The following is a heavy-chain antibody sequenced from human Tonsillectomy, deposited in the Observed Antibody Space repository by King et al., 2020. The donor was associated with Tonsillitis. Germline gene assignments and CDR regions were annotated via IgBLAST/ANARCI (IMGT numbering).Heavy chain of an antibody. CDR1: GFTVSNYW. CDR3: TRERYGGHDY. Sequence: VQLVESGGGLVQPGGSLRLSCAASGFTVSNYWMYWVRKAPGKGLVWVSRIKDDESRTSYADSVKGRFTISRDNAKNAVFLQMNSLRPEDTAIYYCTRERYGGHDYWGQGTLVTVSS. D-gene: IGHD3-10*01. J-gene: IGHJ4*02. CDR2: IKDDESRT. V-gene: IGHV3-74*01.